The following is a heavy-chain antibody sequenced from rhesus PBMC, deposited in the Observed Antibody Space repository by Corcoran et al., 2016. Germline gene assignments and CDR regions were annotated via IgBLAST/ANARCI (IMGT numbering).Heavy chain of an antibody. CDR2: IPPYKGTK. CDR1: GYTFTSYY. J-gene: IGHJ4*01. CDR3: TRDKGTTVATLGFDY. V-gene: IGHV1-180*01. Sequence: QVQLVQSGAEIKQPGASVKLSCKASGYTFTSYYMHWVRQAPGQGLEWIGLIPPYKGTKSYAKNFQGRVTITTDTSTSTGYMELNSLRSEDTAVYYCTRDKGTTVATLGFDYWGQGVLVTVSS. D-gene: IGHD4-29*01.